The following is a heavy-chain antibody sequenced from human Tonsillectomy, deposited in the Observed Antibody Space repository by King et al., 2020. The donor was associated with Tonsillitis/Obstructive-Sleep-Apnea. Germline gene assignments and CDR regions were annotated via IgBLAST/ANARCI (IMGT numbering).Heavy chain of an antibody. D-gene: IGHD3-9*01. J-gene: IGHJ4*02. CDR1: GFTFSSYE. CDR3: ARDLDYDILTGAFDY. V-gene: IGHV3-48*03. Sequence: VQLVESGGGLVQPGGSLRLSCAASGFTFSSYEMNWVRQAPGKGLEWVSYISSSGSTIYYADSVKGRFTISRDNAKNSLYQQMNSLRAEDTAVYYCARDLDYDILTGAFDYWGQGTLVTVSS. CDR2: ISSSGSTI.